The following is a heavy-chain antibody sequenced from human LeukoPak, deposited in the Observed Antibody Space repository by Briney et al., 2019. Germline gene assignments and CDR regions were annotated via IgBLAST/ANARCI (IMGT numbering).Heavy chain of an antibody. CDR2: INHSGST. J-gene: IGHJ3*02. CDR1: GGSFSGYY. V-gene: IGHV4-34*01. D-gene: IGHD3-16*01. CDR3: ARRADLSYDYVWGSYNDAFDI. Sequence: PSETLSLTCAVYGGSFSGYYWSWIRQPPGKGLEWIGEINHSGSTNYNPSLKSRVTISVDTSKNQFSLKLSSVTAADTAVYYCARRADLSYDYVWGSYNDAFDIWGQGTMVTVSS.